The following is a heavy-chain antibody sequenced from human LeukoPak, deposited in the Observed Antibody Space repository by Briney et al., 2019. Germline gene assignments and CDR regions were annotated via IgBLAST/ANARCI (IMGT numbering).Heavy chain of an antibody. CDR2: IGGTGGNT. D-gene: IGHD4-11*01. Sequence: PGGSLRLSCAASGFSFSSYGMSWVRQAPGKGLEWVSTIGGTGGNTYYADSVKGRFTISRDNSKSTLYLQMNSLRAEDTALYYCAKFGTVTTIGLYYFDHWGRGTLVTVSS. V-gene: IGHV3-23*01. CDR1: GFSFSSYG. CDR3: AKFGTVTTIGLYYFDH. J-gene: IGHJ4*02.